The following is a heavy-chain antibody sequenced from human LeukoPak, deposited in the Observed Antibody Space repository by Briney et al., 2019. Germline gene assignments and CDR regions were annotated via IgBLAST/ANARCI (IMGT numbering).Heavy chain of an antibody. Sequence: PGGSLRLSCAASGFTFSSYSMNWVRQAPGKGLEWVSSISSSSSYIYYADSVKGRFTISRDNAKNSLYLQMNSLRAEDTAVYYCARVEGYGSGSYFPGMDYWGQGTLVTVSS. D-gene: IGHD3-10*01. CDR1: GFTFSSYS. CDR2: ISSSSSYI. V-gene: IGHV3-21*01. J-gene: IGHJ4*02. CDR3: ARVEGYGSGSYFPGMDY.